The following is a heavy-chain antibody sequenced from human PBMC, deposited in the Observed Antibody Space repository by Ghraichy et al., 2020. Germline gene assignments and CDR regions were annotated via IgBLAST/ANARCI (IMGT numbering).Heavy chain of an antibody. Sequence: GGSLRLSCAASGFTFSNYGMHWVRQTPGKGLQWVAVISYDGSNKYYADSVKGRFTISRDDSKNTLYLQMNSLRAEDTALYYCAKDPPVPGDVEFWGQGTLVTVSS. CDR1: GFTFSNYG. CDR2: ISYDGSNK. J-gene: IGHJ4*02. CDR3: AKDPPVPGDVEF. D-gene: IGHD6-19*01. V-gene: IGHV3-30*18.